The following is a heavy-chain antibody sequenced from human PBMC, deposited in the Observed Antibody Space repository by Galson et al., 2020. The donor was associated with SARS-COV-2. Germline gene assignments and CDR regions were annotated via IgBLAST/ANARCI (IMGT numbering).Heavy chain of an antibody. CDR1: GFTFSSYA. V-gene: IGHV3-30-3*01. D-gene: IGHD3-16*01. Sequence: LHGESLKISCAASGFTFSSYAMHWVRQAPGKGLEWVAILSPDGTDKYYPEFVKGRLSVSRDNAQNTLYLQMSSLRTDDTARDFCARGGYDSWGQGTMVTVSS. CDR2: LSPDGTDK. CDR3: ARGGYDS. J-gene: IGHJ4*02.